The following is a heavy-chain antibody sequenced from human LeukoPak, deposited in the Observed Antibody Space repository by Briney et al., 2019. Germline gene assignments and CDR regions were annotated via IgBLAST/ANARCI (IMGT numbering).Heavy chain of an antibody. V-gene: IGHV3-23*01. CDR3: ARRPYHDTNGRLSDV. D-gene: IGHD3-22*01. CDR1: GFTFSTYA. CDR2: ISGRGDST. J-gene: IGHJ6*02. Sequence: GGSLRLSCAASGFTFSTYAMSWVRQAPGKGLEWVSAISGRGDSTYYADSVKGRFTISRDYSKNTLYLQMNSLRAEDTAVYYCARRPYHDTNGRLSDVWGQGTTVTVFS.